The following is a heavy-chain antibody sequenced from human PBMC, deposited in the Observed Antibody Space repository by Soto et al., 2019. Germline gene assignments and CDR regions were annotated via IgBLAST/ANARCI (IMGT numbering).Heavy chain of an antibody. Sequence: GGSLRLSCAASGFTFSSYAMSWVRQAPGKGLEWVSYISSSGSTIYYADSVKGRFTISRDNAKNSLYLQMNSLRAEDTAVYYCARGITMVRGVTPHCGMDVWGQGTTVTVSS. CDR1: GFTFSSYA. CDR2: ISSSGSTI. J-gene: IGHJ6*02. V-gene: IGHV3-48*04. CDR3: ARGITMVRGVTPHCGMDV. D-gene: IGHD3-10*01.